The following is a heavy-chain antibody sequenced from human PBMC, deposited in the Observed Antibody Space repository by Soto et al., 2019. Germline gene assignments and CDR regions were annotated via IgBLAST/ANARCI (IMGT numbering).Heavy chain of an antibody. CDR2: VHSDGTTT. CDR3: ARGDRGGFDL. Sequence: PGGSLRLSCAASGFTFDYYGMHWVRQAPGKGLVWVSRVHSDGTTTTYADSVKGRFTISRDNARNTVSLQMSSLRAEDTAIYYCARGDRGGFDLWGHGTVVTVSS. V-gene: IGHV3-74*01. D-gene: IGHD3-10*01. J-gene: IGHJ3*01. CDR1: GFTFDYYG.